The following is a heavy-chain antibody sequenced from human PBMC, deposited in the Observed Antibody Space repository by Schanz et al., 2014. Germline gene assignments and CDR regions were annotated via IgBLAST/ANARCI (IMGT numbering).Heavy chain of an antibody. Sequence: QVQLVQSGAEVKKPGASVKVSCKASGYTFTGHLMHWVRQAPGQGLEWMGWINPNSGSRNYAEKFQDRVTMTREASISTAFMQLSRRRSDDTAVYYCARDDGVVEWSLLGSWGQGTLVTVSS. CDR3: ARDDGVVEWSLLGS. D-gene: IGHD3-3*01. J-gene: IGHJ5*02. CDR1: GYTFTGHL. V-gene: IGHV1-2*02. CDR2: INPNSGSR.